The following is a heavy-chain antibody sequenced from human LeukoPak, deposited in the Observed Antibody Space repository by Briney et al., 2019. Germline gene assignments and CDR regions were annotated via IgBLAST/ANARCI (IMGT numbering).Heavy chain of an antibody. V-gene: IGHV1-18*01. CDR3: ARGGPMMVTAIPDY. D-gene: IGHD2-21*02. CDR1: GYTFNIHG. CDR2: ISAYNGDT. Sequence: ASVKVSCKTSGYTFNIHGITWVRQAPGQGLEWMGWISAYNGDTSYAQKLQDRFTMTTDTSTSTAYMELRSLNSDDTAVYYCARGGPMMVTAIPDYWGQGTLVTVSS. J-gene: IGHJ4*02.